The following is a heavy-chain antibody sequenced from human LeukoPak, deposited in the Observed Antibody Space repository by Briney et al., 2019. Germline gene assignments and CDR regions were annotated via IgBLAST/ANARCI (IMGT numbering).Heavy chain of an antibody. V-gene: IGHV4-59*08. J-gene: IGHJ3*02. CDR3: ARHVPEVVPAAIGAGDNAFDI. Sequence: SETLSLTCTVSGGSISSYYWSWIRQPPGKGLEWIGYIYYSGSTNYNPSLKSRVTISVDTSKNQFSLKLSSVTAADTAVYYCARHVPEVVPAAIGAGDNAFDIWGQGTMVTVSS. CDR1: GGSISSYY. CDR2: IYYSGST. D-gene: IGHD2-2*02.